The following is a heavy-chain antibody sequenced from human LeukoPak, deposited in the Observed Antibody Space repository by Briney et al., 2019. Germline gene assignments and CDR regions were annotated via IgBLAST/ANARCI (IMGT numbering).Heavy chain of an antibody. Sequence: PSETLSLTCTVSGVSINGNYWTWIRQLPGKGLEWIGFVSDTGDTDYNPSLKSRLTISADTSKSQLSLSLSSVTAADTALYYCARVFRGVVTSNWFDPWGQEPWSPSPQ. D-gene: IGHD3-3*01. V-gene: IGHV4-59*01. J-gene: IGHJ5*02. CDR3: ARVFRGVVTSNWFDP. CDR2: VSDTGDT. CDR1: GVSINGNY.